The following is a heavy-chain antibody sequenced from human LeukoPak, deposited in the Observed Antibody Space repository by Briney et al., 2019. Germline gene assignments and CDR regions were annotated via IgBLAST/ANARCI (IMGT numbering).Heavy chain of an antibody. Sequence: GGSLRLSCAVSGFIVSSNYMSWVRQAPGKGLEWVSVIYSGGTTYYADSVKGRSTISRDNSKSTLYLQMNTLRAEDTAMYYCTRLRDGYDSDYWGQGTLVTVSS. CDR2: IYSGGTT. V-gene: IGHV3-53*01. CDR1: GFIVSSNY. D-gene: IGHD5-24*01. CDR3: TRLRDGYDSDY. J-gene: IGHJ4*02.